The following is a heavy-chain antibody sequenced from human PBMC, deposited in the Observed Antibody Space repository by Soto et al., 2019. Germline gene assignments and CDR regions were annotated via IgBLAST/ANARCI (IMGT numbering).Heavy chain of an antibody. CDR3: ARIPVDTYMIYWSDP. J-gene: IGHJ5*02. Sequence: QVQLQESGPGLVKPLETLSLTCTVSGDSVSSGNYYWSWIRQPPGKGLEWIGCIYYTGSTNYNPSFKSRVTISKDTSKNQFSLKLRSATAADTAVYYCARIPVDTYMIYWSDPWGQGTLVTVSS. CDR2: IYYTGST. D-gene: IGHD5-18*01. CDR1: GDSVSSGNYY. V-gene: IGHV4-61*01.